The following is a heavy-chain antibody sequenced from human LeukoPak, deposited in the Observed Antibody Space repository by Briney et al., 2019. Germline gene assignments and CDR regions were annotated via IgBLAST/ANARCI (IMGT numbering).Heavy chain of an antibody. CDR3: ARLYCGGDCYISYYYYYMDV. D-gene: IGHD2-21*01. CDR2: ICTSGST. J-gene: IGHJ6*03. Sequence: SETLSLTCTVSGGSISSGSYYWSWIRQPAGKGLEWIGRICTSGSTNYNPSLKSRVTISVDTSKNQFSLKLSSVTAADTAVYYCARLYCGGDCYISYYYYYMDVWGKGTTVTVSS. CDR1: GGSISSGSYY. V-gene: IGHV4-61*02.